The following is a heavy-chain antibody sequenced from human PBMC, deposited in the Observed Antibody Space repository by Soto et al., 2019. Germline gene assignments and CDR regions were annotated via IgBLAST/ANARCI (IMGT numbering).Heavy chain of an antibody. CDR1: GLTFSIYA. J-gene: IGHJ4*02. V-gene: IGHV3-23*01. D-gene: IGHD2-8*01. CDR3: ARDESETYTNYRFDY. Sequence: GSLTLSCADSGLTFSIYAMSLVRQAPGKGLEWVSAISGSGGSTYYADSVKGRFTISRDNSKNTLYLQMNRLRAEETAVYYCARDESETYTNYRFDYWGLGALVTVSS. CDR2: ISGSGGST.